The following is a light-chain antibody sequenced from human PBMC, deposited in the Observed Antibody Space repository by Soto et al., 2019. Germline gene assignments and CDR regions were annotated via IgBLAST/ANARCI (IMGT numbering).Light chain of an antibody. CDR1: TSDVGGNNY. V-gene: IGLV2-14*01. CDR3: SSYTIISTPYV. Sequence: QSVLTQPASVSGSPGQSITISCTGTTSDVGGNNYVSWYQQHPGKAPKLIIYEVSNRPSGVSNRFSGSKSGNTASLTISGLQAEDEADYYCSSYTIISTPYVFGTGTKLTVL. CDR2: EVS. J-gene: IGLJ1*01.